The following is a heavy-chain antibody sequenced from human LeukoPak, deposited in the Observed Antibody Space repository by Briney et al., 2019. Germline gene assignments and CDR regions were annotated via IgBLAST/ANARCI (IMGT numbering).Heavy chain of an antibody. Sequence: GGSLRLSCAASGFSFSNYWMDWVRQGPGKGPVWVSRVGTDGSSAAYADHVKGRFTISRDNAKNTLYLQMNSLRVEDTAVYYCARDKYGGNSNAFDIWGQGTLVTVSS. V-gene: IGHV3-74*01. CDR1: GFSFSNYW. J-gene: IGHJ3*02. CDR3: ARDKYGGNSNAFDI. CDR2: VGTDGSSA. D-gene: IGHD4-23*01.